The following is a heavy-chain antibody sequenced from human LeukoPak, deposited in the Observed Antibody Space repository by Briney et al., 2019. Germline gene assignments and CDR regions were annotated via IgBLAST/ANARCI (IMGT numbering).Heavy chain of an antibody. CDR3: ARAGYCSSITCYQEGFDP. D-gene: IGHD2-2*01. J-gene: IGHJ5*02. CDR2: INAGNGNT. V-gene: IGHV1-3*01. Sequence: ASVKVSCKASGYTFTNYAMHWVRQAPGQRLEWMGWINAGNGNTKYSQKFQGRVTITRDTSASTAYMELSSLRSEDTAVYYCARAGYCSSITCYQEGFDPWGQGTLVTVSS. CDR1: GYTFTNYA.